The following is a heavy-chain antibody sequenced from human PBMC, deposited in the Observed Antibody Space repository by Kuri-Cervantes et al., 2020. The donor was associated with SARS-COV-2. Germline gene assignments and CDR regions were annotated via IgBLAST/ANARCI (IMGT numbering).Heavy chain of an antibody. Sequence: SETLSLTCTVSGGSISSSSYYWGWIRQPPGKGLEWIGSIYTSGSTYYNPSLKSRVTISVDTSKNQFSLKLSSVTAADTAVYYCARTYYDSSGPDYWGQGTLVTVSS. CDR2: IYTSGST. D-gene: IGHD3-22*01. CDR3: ARTYYDSSGPDY. V-gene: IGHV4-39*01. CDR1: GGSISSSSYY. J-gene: IGHJ4*02.